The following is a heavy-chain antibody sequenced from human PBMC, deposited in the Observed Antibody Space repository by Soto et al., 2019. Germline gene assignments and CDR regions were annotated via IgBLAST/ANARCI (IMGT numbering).Heavy chain of an antibody. Sequence: GGSLRLSCTVSGFSFGSHAMSWVRQAPGKGLECVSGISGSGGTTFYADSVKGRFTISRDNSKKTLYLQMDSLRAEDTANYYCAKTPYDFWSSGQYLFDHWGQGTLVTVSS. CDR3: AKTPYDFWSSGQYLFDH. CDR1: GFSFGSHA. J-gene: IGHJ4*02. V-gene: IGHV3-23*01. D-gene: IGHD3-3*01. CDR2: ISGSGGTT.